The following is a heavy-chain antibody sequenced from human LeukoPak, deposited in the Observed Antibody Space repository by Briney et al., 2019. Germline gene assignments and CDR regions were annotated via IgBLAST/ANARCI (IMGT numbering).Heavy chain of an antibody. CDR1: GGSFSGYY. CDR3: ARGGKSDSSFYYYYGMDV. J-gene: IGHJ6*02. D-gene: IGHD6-6*01. Sequence: SETLSLTCAVSGGSFSGYYWSWIRQPPGRGLEWIGEINHSGSTNYNPSLKSRVTISVDTSKNQFSLKLSSVTAADTAVYYCARGGKSDSSFYYYYGMDVWGQGTTVTVSS. V-gene: IGHV4-34*01. CDR2: INHSGST.